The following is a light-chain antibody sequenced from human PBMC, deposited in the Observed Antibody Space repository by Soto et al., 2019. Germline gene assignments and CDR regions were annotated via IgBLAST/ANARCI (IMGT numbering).Light chain of an antibody. CDR3: CSYAGSYTFDV. V-gene: IGLV2-11*01. CDR2: DVS. CDR1: SSDVGGYNY. Sequence: QSVLTQPRSVSGSLGQSVTISCTGTSSDVGGYNYVSWYQQHPGKAPKLMIYDVSKRPSGVPDRFSGSKSGNTASLTISGLQAEDEADYYCCSYAGSYTFDVFGTGTKVTVL. J-gene: IGLJ1*01.